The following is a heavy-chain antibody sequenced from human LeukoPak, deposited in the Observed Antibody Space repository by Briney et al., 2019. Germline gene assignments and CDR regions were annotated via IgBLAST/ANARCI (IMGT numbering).Heavy chain of an antibody. J-gene: IGHJ4*02. CDR3: AREGEIAAAGTFRH. CDR1: GGSISSGDYY. CDR2: IYYSGST. Sequence: SQTLSLACTVSGGSISSGDYYWSWIRQPPGKGLEWIGYIYYSGSTYYNPSLKSRVTISVDTSKNQFSLKLSSVTAADTAVYYCAREGEIAAAGTFRHWGQGTLVTVSS. D-gene: IGHD6-13*01. V-gene: IGHV4-30-4*08.